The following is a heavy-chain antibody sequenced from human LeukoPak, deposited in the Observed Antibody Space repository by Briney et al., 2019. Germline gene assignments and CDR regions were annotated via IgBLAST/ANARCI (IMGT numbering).Heavy chain of an antibody. J-gene: IGHJ4*02. Sequence: GSLRLSCSASGFTFSGYWMHWVRQTPGKGLAWVSVIRSDGSITTYADSVKGRFTISRDTAKNTLYLQMNSLRAEDTAVYYCARDGRSGNFDKWGQGTLVSVSS. CDR2: IRSDGSIT. D-gene: IGHD1-26*01. V-gene: IGHV3-74*01. CDR1: GFTFSGYW. CDR3: ARDGRSGNFDK.